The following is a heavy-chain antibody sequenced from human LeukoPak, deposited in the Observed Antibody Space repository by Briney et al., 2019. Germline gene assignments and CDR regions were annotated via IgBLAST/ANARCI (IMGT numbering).Heavy chain of an antibody. V-gene: IGHV4-59*01. J-gene: IGHJ5*02. D-gene: IGHD3-16*01. CDR3: ARLGVKIVGGVSLKRSGGHWFDP. CDR1: GASISSYY. CDR2: IYYSGSA. Sequence: PSETLSLTCTVSGASISSYYWSWIRQPPGKRLEWIGYIYYSGSANYNPSLKSRVTISVDTSKNQFSLKLSSVTAADTAVYYCARLGVKIVGGVSLKRSGGHWFDPWGQGTLVTVSS.